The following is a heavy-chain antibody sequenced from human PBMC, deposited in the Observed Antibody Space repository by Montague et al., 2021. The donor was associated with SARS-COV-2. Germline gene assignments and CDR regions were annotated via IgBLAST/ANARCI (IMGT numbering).Heavy chain of an antibody. D-gene: IGHD2-2*01. J-gene: IGHJ6*02. CDR3: ARVAYPRLFIASYYGMDV. CDR1: GGSFSAYY. CDR2: ISHTGSS. V-gene: IGHV4-34*01. Sequence: SETLSLTCTVYGGSFSAYYWSWIRQPPGKGLEWIGEISHTGSSNYNPSLKSRVSISIDTSKNQFSLKLSSVTAADTAVYYCARVAYPRLFIASYYGMDVWGQGTTVTVSS.